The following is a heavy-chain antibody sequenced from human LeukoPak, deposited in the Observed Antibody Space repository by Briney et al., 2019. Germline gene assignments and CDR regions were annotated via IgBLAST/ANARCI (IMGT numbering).Heavy chain of an antibody. CDR3: TRGAGWLIDY. CDR1: DDSISDYC. Sequence: SETLSLTCTVSDDSISDYCRGWIRQPPGKGLEWIGYFHNSGTSTYNPSLKSRVTISADTSKNQFSLKLNSLTTADTAVYYCTRGAGWLIDYWGQGILVTVSS. CDR2: FHNSGTS. V-gene: IGHV4-59*01. J-gene: IGHJ4*02. D-gene: IGHD3-16*01.